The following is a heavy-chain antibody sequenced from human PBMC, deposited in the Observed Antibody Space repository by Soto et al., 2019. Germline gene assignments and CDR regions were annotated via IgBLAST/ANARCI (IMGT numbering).Heavy chain of an antibody. CDR3: ARGRGYSYGLDP. CDR2: ISYSGTT. CDR1: GDSISSNNNY. J-gene: IGHJ5*02. Sequence: PSETLSLTCTVSGDSISSNNNYWRWIRQPPGEGLEWIGFISYSGTTSYSPSLKSRVAISLDTSKNQFSLSLSSVTAADTAVYYCARGRGYSYGLDPWGQGTLVTVS. D-gene: IGHD5-18*01. V-gene: IGHV4-30-4*01.